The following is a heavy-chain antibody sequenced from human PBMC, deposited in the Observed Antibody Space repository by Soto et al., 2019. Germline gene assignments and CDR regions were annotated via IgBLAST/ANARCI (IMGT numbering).Heavy chain of an antibody. Sequence: GGSLRLSCAASGFTFSSYWMSWVRQAPGKGLEWVANIKQDGSEKYYVDSVKGRFTISRDNAKNSLYLQMNSLRAEDTAVYYCARDPNIVVATPGGYYSYYGMDVWGQGTTVTVSS. CDR2: IKQDGSEK. V-gene: IGHV3-7*01. CDR3: ARDPNIVVATPGGYYSYYGMDV. CDR1: GFTFSSYW. J-gene: IGHJ6*02. D-gene: IGHD1-26*01.